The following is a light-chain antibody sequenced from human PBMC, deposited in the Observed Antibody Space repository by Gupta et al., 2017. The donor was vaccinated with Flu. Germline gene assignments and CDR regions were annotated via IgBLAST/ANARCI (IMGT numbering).Light chain of an antibody. CDR3: QQSESNSLYT. J-gene: IGKJ2*01. CDR1: QRISTY. CDR2: LAS. Sequence: IQMTQSPLSLSAYVGDRVTITCRASQRISTYLNWYQQKPGKAPKLLIYLASSWQIGVPSRFSGSGYGKDVTLTTNNRQQEDFGSYYCQQSESNSLYTFGQGTKVEIK. V-gene: IGKV1-39*01.